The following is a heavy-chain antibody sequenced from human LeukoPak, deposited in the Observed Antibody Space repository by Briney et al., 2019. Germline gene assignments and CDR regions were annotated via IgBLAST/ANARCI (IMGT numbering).Heavy chain of an antibody. Sequence: GSLRLSCAASGFTFSSFNMNWVRQAPGKGLEWVSSISSTSSLIWYADSLKGRFTISRENAKNSVFLQMDSLRVEDTAVYYCARYNSGWNDYWGQGTLVAVSS. J-gene: IGHJ4*02. CDR3: ARYNSGWNDY. CDR1: GFTFSSFN. D-gene: IGHD6-19*01. V-gene: IGHV3-21*01. CDR2: ISSTSSLI.